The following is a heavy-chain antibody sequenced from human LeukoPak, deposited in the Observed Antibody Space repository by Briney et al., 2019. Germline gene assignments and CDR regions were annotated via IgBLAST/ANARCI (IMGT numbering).Heavy chain of an antibody. CDR1: GYTFTAYY. V-gene: IGHV1-2*02. CDR3: ARDHKTPYCSSTSCYPYNWFDP. CDR2: INLNSGGT. Sequence: ASVKVSCKASGYTFTAYYIHWVRQAPGQGLEWMGWINLNSGGTNFAQEFQGRVTLTRDTSISTAYMELSRLRSDDTAVYYCARDHKTPYCSSTSCYPYNWFDPWGQGTLVTVSS. J-gene: IGHJ5*02. D-gene: IGHD2-2*01.